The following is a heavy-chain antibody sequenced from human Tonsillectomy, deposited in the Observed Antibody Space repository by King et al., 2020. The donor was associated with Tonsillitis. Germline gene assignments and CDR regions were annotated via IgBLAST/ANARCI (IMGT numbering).Heavy chain of an antibody. Sequence: QLQESGPGLVKPSETLSLTCTVSGGSISSSSYYWGWIRQPPGKGLEWIGSIYYSGSTYYNPSLKSRVTISVDTSKNQFSLKLTSVTAADTAVYYCARDLINGGSAYFDAFDIGGQGTMVTVSS. D-gene: IGHD3-22*01. CDR3: ARDLINGGSAYFDAFDI. CDR2: IYYSGST. CDR1: GGSISSSSYY. J-gene: IGHJ3*02. V-gene: IGHV4-39*07.